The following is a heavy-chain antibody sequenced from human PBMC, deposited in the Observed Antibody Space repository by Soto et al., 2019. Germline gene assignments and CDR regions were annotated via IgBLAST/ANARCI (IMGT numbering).Heavy chain of an antibody. D-gene: IGHD3-3*01. V-gene: IGHV3-15*07. CDR1: GFTFSNAW. J-gene: IGHJ4*02. CDR2: IKSKTDGGTT. CDR3: TTDDLSYYDFCSGYSHFDY. Sequence: EVQLVESGGGLVKPGGSLSLSCAASGFTFSNAWMNWVRQAPGKGLEWVGRIKSKTDGGTTDYAAPVKGRFTISRDDSKNTLYLQMNSLKTEDTAVYYCTTDDLSYYDFCSGYSHFDYWGQGTLVTVSS.